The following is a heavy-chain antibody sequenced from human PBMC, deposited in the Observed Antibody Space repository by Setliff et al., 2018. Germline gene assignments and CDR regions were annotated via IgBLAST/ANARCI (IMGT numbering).Heavy chain of an antibody. J-gene: IGHJ4*02. Sequence: GGSLRLSCTASGLSYINDWVSWVRQAPGKGLEWVSTVSVSGDNTYYTDSVKGRFTTSRDNSKNTVSLQMSSLRAEDTAIYFCAGQGPIFGSGLIPGFDQWGQGTMVTVSS. CDR1: GLSYINDW. D-gene: IGHD3-3*01. CDR2: VSVSGDNT. CDR3: AGQGPIFGSGLIPGFDQ. V-gene: IGHV3-23*01.